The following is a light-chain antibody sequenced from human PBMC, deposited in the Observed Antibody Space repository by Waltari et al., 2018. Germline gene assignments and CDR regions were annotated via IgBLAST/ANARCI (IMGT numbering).Light chain of an antibody. V-gene: IGKV3-20*01. J-gene: IGKJ3*01. Sequence: EIVLTKSQGTLSLSPGDRATLSCRASHSVSSSYLAWYQPKPGQAPRFLIYASSSRATGIPDRFSCSGSGTDFTLTISRLEPEDFAVYYCQQYGTSPPLFTFGPGTKVDIK. CDR1: HSVSSSY. CDR3: QQYGTSPPLFT. CDR2: ASS.